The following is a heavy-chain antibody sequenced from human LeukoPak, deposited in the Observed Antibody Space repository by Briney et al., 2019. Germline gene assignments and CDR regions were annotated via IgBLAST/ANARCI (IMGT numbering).Heavy chain of an antibody. CDR3: ARDRTMIVVAEYALDAFDI. D-gene: IGHD3-22*01. CDR1: GYTFTSYA. V-gene: IGHV7-4-1*02. CDR2: INTNTGNP. J-gene: IGHJ3*02. Sequence: ASVKVSCKASGYTFTSYAMNWVRQAPGQGLEWMGWINTNTGNPTYAQGFTGRFVFSLDTSVSTAYLQISSLKAEDTAVYYCARDRTMIVVAEYALDAFDIWGQGTMVTVSS.